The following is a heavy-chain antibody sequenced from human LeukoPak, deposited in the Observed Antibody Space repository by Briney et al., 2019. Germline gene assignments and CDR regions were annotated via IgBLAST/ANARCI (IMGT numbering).Heavy chain of an antibody. D-gene: IGHD2-15*01. J-gene: IGHJ6*02. Sequence: ASVKVSCEASGYTLRDYYIYRVRQAPGQGLEWLGWLNPHSGGINYAQKFQGRVTLTSDTSISTAYMELSPLTSDDTAIYYCARGLRIINGLDVWGQGTTVIVSS. CDR2: LNPHSGGI. CDR1: GYTLRDYY. CDR3: ARGLRIINGLDV. V-gene: IGHV1-2*02.